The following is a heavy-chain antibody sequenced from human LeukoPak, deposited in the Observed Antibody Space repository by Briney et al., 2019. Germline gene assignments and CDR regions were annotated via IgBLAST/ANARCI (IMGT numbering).Heavy chain of an antibody. CDR2: IYYSGST. CDR1: GGSISSYY. J-gene: IGHJ6*02. Sequence: TSETLSLTCTVSGGSISSYYWSWIRQPPGKGLEWIGYIYYSGSTNYNPSLKSRVTISVDTSKNQFSLKLSSVTAADTAVYYCATSYCSSTSCPYYYYYGMDVWGQGTTVTVSS. V-gene: IGHV4-59*08. CDR3: ATSYCSSTSCPYYYYYGMDV. D-gene: IGHD2-2*01.